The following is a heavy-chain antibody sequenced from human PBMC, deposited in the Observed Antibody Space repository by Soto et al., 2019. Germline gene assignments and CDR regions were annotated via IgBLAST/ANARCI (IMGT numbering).Heavy chain of an antibody. Sequence: QVQLRESCPGLVKPSQTLSLTCAVSGDSISSGEYYWSGLRQPPGQGLEWIGGIYYSGNTYYNPSLQRRFRTSVDTSKHQFSLQLSSVTVADTAVYYFARDFKRYSSPPVPLEYCGLGTLVTVSS. CDR3: ARDFKRYSSPPVPLEY. V-gene: IGHV4-30-4*01. D-gene: IGHD6-13*01. CDR1: GDSISSGEYY. J-gene: IGHJ4*02. CDR2: IYYSGNT.